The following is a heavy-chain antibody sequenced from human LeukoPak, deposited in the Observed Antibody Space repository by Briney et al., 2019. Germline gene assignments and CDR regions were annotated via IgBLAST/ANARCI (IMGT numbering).Heavy chain of an antibody. Sequence: GGSLRLSCVASGFTFSSYWMTWVRQAPGKGLEWVANVKQDGSEKHYVDSVKGRFTISRDNTKNSLYLQLNSLRAEDTAVYYCARDLLYGDYVGAYFDYWGQGALVTVSS. CDR3: ARDLLYGDYVGAYFDY. V-gene: IGHV3-7*01. CDR2: VKQDGSEK. CDR1: GFTFSSYW. J-gene: IGHJ4*02. D-gene: IGHD4-17*01.